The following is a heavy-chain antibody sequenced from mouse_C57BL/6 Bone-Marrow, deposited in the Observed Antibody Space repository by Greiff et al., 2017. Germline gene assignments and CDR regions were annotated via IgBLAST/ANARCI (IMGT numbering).Heavy chain of an antibody. D-gene: IGHD4-1*01. CDR3: AITGPWFAY. CDR2: INPYNGGT. J-gene: IGHJ3*01. CDR1: GYTFTDYY. V-gene: IGHV1-19*01. Sequence: VQLQQSGPVLVKPGASVKMSCKASGYTFTDYYMNWVKQSHGKSLEWIGVINPYNGGTSYNQKFKGKATLTVDKSSSTAYMELNSLTSEDSAVYYCAITGPWFAYWGKGTLVTVSA.